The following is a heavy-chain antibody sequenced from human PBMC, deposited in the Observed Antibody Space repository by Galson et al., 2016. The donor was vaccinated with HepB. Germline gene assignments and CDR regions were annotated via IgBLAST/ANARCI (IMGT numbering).Heavy chain of an antibody. CDR1: GFTFSSYD. V-gene: IGHV1-8*01. J-gene: IGHJ4*02. D-gene: IGHD1-26*01. CDR2: MNPNSGNT. CDR3: ARGTDCLGSPYFDY. Sequence: SVKVSCKASGFTFSSYDITWVRQAPGQGLEFMGWMNPNSGNTGYVQKFQARVTMTRNTSISTAYMELSGLRFEDTAVYYCARGTDCLGSPYFDYWGQGALVTVSS.